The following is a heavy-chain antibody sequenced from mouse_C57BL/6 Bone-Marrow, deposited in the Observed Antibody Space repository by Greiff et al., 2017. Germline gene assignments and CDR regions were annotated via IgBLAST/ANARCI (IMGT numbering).Heavy chain of an antibody. Sequence: VQLQQSGAELVRPGASVKLSCTASGFNIKDDYMHWVKQRPEQGLEWIGWIDPENGDTEYASKFQGKATRTADTSSNTAYLQLSSLTSEDTAGYYCTTDGNYDAMDYWGQGTSVTVSS. CDR1: GFNIKDDY. D-gene: IGHD2-1*01. J-gene: IGHJ4*01. V-gene: IGHV14-4*01. CDR3: TTDGNYDAMDY. CDR2: IDPENGDT.